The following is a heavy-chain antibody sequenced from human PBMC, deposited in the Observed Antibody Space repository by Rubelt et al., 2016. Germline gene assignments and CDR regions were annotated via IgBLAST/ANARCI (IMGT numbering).Heavy chain of an antibody. CDR2: IYYSGST. CDR1: GFTFSSYA. Sequence: VQLLESGGGLVQPGGSLRLSCAASGFTFSSYAMSWVRQAPGKGLEWIGSIYYSGSTYYNPSLTSRVTISVDTSKNQFSLKLVAVTAADTAVYYCARGTGIAAALKFDYWGQGTLVTVSS. CDR3: ARGTGIAAALKFDY. J-gene: IGHJ4*02. V-gene: IGHV4-38-2*01. D-gene: IGHD6-13*01.